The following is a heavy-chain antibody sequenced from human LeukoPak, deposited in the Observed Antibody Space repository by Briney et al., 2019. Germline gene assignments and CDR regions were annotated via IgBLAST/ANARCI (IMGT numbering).Heavy chain of an antibody. V-gene: IGHV4-59*08. CDR3: ARHDSSGPYNAFDI. D-gene: IGHD3-22*01. CDR2: IYYSGST. J-gene: IGHJ3*02. CDR1: GGSISSYY. Sequence: SETLSLTCTVSGGSISSYYWSWIRQPPGKGLEWIGYIYYSGSTNYNPSLKSRVTISVDTSKNQFSLKLSSVTAADTAVYYRARHDSSGPYNAFDIWGQGTMVTVSS.